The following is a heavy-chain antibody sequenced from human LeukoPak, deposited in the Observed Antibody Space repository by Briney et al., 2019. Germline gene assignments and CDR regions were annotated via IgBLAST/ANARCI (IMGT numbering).Heavy chain of an antibody. J-gene: IGHJ4*02. V-gene: IGHV4-59*08. Sequence: SETLSLTCTVAGGSISSYYWSWLRQPPGKGVEWVGYIYYSGSTNYNPSLKSRVTISVDTSKNQFSLKLSSVTAADTAVYYCARGADYYDSSGYLYYFDYWGQGTLVTVSS. CDR1: GGSISSYY. D-gene: IGHD3-22*01. CDR2: IYYSGST. CDR3: ARGADYYDSSGYLYYFDY.